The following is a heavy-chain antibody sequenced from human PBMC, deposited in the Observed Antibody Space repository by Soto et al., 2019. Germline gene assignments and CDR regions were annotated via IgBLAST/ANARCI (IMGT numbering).Heavy chain of an antibody. Sequence: QVQLVESGGGVVQPGASLRLSCVASGFRFSGFAMHWVRQAPGKGLEWVAVISFDGSEKFYLDSVKGRFSISRDDFHSTVFLQMDSLRPEDTGVYYCARDLGGYVHLWDKSNYWGQGTLLNVSS. CDR1: GFRFSGFA. CDR3: ARDLGGYVHLWDKSNY. D-gene: IGHD5-12*01. V-gene: IGHV3-30*04. J-gene: IGHJ4*02. CDR2: ISFDGSEK.